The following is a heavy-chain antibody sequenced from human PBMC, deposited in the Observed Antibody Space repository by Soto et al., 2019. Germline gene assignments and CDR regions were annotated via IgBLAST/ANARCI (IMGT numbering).Heavy chain of an antibody. Sequence: QLQLQESGPGLVKPSETLSLTCTVSGGSISSSSYYWGWIRQPPGKGLEWIGSIYYSGSTYYNPSHKSRVTISVDTSKHPFSLKLISGAAGDTGVYCCARRESISLPYYYYYGMDVWGQGTTVPVSS. CDR3: ARRESISLPYYYYYGMDV. D-gene: IGHD1-26*01. J-gene: IGHJ6*02. V-gene: IGHV4-39*01. CDR1: GGSISSSSYY. CDR2: IYYSGST.